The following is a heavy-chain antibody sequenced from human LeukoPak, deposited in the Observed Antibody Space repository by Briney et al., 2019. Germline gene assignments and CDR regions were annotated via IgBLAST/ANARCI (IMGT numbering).Heavy chain of an antibody. CDR2: ISGSGGTT. CDR1: GFTFSSSV. D-gene: IGHD3-22*01. Sequence: PGGSLRLSCVASGFTFSSSVMGWVRQAPGKGLERVSGISGSGGTTYYPDSVKGRFTISRDNSKNTLYLQMNSLRAEDTAVYYCAKSPYYDSSGTYYGMDVWGQGTTVTVSS. V-gene: IGHV3-23*01. CDR3: AKSPYYDSSGTYYGMDV. J-gene: IGHJ6*02.